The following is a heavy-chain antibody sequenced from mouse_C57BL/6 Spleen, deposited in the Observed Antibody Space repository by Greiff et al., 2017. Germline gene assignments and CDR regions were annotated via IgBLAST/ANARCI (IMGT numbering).Heavy chain of an antibody. CDR3: AREGYYYADGGG. Sequence: QVQLQQPGAELVRPGASVKMSCKASGYTFTSYYMHWVKQTPRQGLEWIGAIYPGNGDTYYNQKFKGKATLTVDTSSSTAYMQLSSLTSEDSAVYFCAREGYYYADGGGWGKGTTVSV. V-gene: IGHV1-12*01. J-gene: IGHJ2*01. D-gene: IGHD1-1*01. CDR2: IYPGNGDT. CDR1: GYTFTSYY.